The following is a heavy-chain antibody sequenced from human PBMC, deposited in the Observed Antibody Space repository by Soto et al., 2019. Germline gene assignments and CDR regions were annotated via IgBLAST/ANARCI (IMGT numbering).Heavy chain of an antibody. D-gene: IGHD2-2*01. J-gene: IGHJ4*02. CDR3: ARGSVVPDRWFDY. Sequence: SETLSLTCTVSGGSISSSSYYWGWIRQPPGKGLEWIGSIYYSGSTYYNPSLKSRVTISVDTSKNQFSLKLSSVTAADTAVYYCARGSVVPDRWFDYWGQGTLVTVSS. V-gene: IGHV4-39*07. CDR1: GGSISSSSYY. CDR2: IYYSGST.